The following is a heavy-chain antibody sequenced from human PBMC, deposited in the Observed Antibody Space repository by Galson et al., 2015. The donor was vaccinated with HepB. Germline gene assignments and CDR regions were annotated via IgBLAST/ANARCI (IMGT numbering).Heavy chain of an antibody. CDR3: AKPYRDIVLIDAFDI. Sequence: SLRLSCAASGFTFSSYGMHWVRQAPGKGLEWVAVISYDGSNKYYADSVKGRFTISRDNSKNTLYLQMNSLRAEDTAVYYCAKPYRDIVLIDAFDIWGQGTMVTVSS. D-gene: IGHD2-8*01. J-gene: IGHJ3*02. V-gene: IGHV3-30*18. CDR2: ISYDGSNK. CDR1: GFTFSSYG.